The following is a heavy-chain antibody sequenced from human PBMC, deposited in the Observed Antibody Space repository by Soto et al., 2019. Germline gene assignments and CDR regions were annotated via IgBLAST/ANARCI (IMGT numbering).Heavy chain of an antibody. CDR2: ISGSGGST. D-gene: IGHD3-10*01. CDR1: GFTFSSYA. V-gene: IGHV3-23*01. J-gene: IGHJ5*02. Sequence: GGSLRLSCAASGFTFSSYAMSWVRQAPGKGLEWVSAISGSGGSTYYADSVKGRFTISRDNSKNTLYLQMNSLRAEDTAVYYCAKAGHGSGSPQYNWFDPWGQGTLVTVSS. CDR3: AKAGHGSGSPQYNWFDP.